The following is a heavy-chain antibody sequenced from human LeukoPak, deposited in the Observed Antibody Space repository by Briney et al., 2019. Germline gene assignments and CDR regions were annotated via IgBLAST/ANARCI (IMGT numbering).Heavy chain of an antibody. J-gene: IGHJ4*02. D-gene: IGHD4-17*01. CDR3: ARGHHGDYTLDY. CDR1: GYTFTGYY. CDR2: INPNSGGT. Sequence: ASVTVSCKASGYTFTGYYMHWVRQAPGQGLEWIRCINPNSGGTNYARKFQGRVSMPRDTSISTAYMELSRLRSDDTAVYYCARGHHGDYTLDYWGQGTLVTVSS. V-gene: IGHV1-2*02.